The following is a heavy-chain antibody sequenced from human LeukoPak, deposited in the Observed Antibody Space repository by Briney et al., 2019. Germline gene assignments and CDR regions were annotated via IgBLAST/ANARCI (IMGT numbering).Heavy chain of an antibody. Sequence: GGSLRLSCVASGFTFRTTWMHWVRQAPGKGLVWVSLMNSDGADTTYADSVKGRFTMSRDNAENTLYLEMDSLRAEDTAVYYCAKGIEGATDYWGQGTLLTVSS. D-gene: IGHD1-26*01. CDR1: GFTFRTTW. CDR3: AKGIEGATDY. CDR2: MNSDGADT. V-gene: IGHV3-74*01. J-gene: IGHJ4*02.